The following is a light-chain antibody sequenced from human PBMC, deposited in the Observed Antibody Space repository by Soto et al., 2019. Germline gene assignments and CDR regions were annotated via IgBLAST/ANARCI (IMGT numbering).Light chain of an antibody. CDR1: QSISTY. CDR2: DSS. V-gene: IGKV1-39*01. CDR3: QQSYSKTTWT. J-gene: IGKJ1*01. Sequence: DVQMTQSPYPLSASVGYRITITWRPSQSISTYLHWYQQKTGEASTLLVYDSSTLQSGVPSRFSGSGFGAEFTLTVSSPPPEDFATYYCQQSYSKTTWTLGQGTEV.